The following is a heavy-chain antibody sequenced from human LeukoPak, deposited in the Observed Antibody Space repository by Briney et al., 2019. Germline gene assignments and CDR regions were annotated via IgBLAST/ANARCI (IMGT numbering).Heavy chain of an antibody. CDR3: ARVLVRGVIKLGYYYGTDV. V-gene: IGHV3-30-3*01. CDR2: ISYDGSNK. CDR1: GFTFSSYA. D-gene: IGHD3-10*01. J-gene: IGHJ6*02. Sequence: GGSLRLSCAASGFTFSSYAMHWVRQAPGKGLEWVAVISYDGSNKYYADSVKGRFTISRDNSKNTLYLQMNSLRAEDTAVYYCARVLVRGVIKLGYYYGTDVWGQGTTVTVSS.